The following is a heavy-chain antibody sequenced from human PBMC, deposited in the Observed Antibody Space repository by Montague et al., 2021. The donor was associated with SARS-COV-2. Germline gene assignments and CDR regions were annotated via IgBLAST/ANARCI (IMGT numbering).Heavy chain of an antibody. V-gene: IGHV3-23*03. J-gene: IGHJ5*02. CDR3: AKVGDILTGYSLINLDA. CDR1: GFTFSNSP. CDR2: IHSAGRGT. D-gene: IGHD3-9*01. Sequence: SLRLSCAASGFTFSNSPMSWVRQAPEKGLEWVPVIHSAGRGTYYADSVQGRFTISRDNLKNTVYLQMNSLRDVDTALYYCAKVGDILTGYSLINLDAWGQGTLVVVSS.